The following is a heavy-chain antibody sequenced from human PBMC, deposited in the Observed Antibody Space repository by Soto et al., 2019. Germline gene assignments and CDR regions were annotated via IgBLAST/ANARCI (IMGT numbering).Heavy chain of an antibody. V-gene: IGHV4-31*03. Sequence: SATLSLTCTVSGDSISSGGFYWSWIRQHPGKSLEWIGYIYYSGSTYYNPSLKSRVTISVDTSKNQFSLKLRSLRSEDTAVYYFARGAPYGGYDWAIESHDYWGQVTLVTVSS. CDR1: GDSISSGGFY. CDR2: IYYSGST. CDR3: ARGAPYGGYDWAIESHDY. J-gene: IGHJ4*02. D-gene: IGHD5-12*01.